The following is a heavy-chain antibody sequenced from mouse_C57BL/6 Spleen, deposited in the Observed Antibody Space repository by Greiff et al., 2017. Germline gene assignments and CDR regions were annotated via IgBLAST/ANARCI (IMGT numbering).Heavy chain of an antibody. J-gene: IGHJ3*01. CDR3: ARTAWFAY. CDR1: CYTFTSYW. V-gene: IGHV1-61*01. Sequence: QVQLQQPGAELVRPGSSVKLSCKASCYTFTSYWMDWVKQRPGQGLEWIGNIYPSDSETHYNQKFKDKATLTVDKSSSTAYMQLSSLTSEDSAVYYCARTAWFAYWGQGTLVTVSA. CDR2: IYPSDSET.